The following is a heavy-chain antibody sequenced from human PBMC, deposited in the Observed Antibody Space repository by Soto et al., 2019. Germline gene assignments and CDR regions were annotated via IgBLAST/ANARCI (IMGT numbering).Heavy chain of an antibody. D-gene: IGHD3-22*01. Sequence: GALRLSCSASGFTFSIYAMSWVLQAPGKGLDWVSAISGSGGSTYYADSVKGRFTISRDNSKNTLYLQMNSLRADDTAVYYCAKAGDSSGFSYYFDYWGQGTLVTVSS. CDR2: ISGSGGST. J-gene: IGHJ4*02. CDR3: AKAGDSSGFSYYFDY. V-gene: IGHV3-23*01. CDR1: GFTFSIYA.